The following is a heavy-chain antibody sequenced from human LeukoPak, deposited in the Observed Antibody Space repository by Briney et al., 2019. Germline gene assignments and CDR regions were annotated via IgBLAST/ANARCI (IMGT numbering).Heavy chain of an antibody. CDR3: ARGGYSSGWRPGFDY. CDR2: ISSSSSTI. D-gene: IGHD6-19*01. V-gene: IGHV3-48*01. Sequence: GGSLRLSCAASGFTFSSYSMNWVRQAPGKGLEWVSYISSSSSTIYYADSVKGRFTISRDNAKNSLYLQMNSLRAEDTAVYYCARGGYSSGWRPGFDYWGQGTLVTVSS. CDR1: GFTFSSYS. J-gene: IGHJ4*02.